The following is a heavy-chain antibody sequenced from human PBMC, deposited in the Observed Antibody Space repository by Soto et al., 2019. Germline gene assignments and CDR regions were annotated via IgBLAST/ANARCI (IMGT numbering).Heavy chain of an antibody. CDR1: GDSISDNY. J-gene: IGHJ4*02. CDR2: MYYTGST. V-gene: IGHV4-59*12. CDR3: ARDVGYGLIDY. Sequence: PSETLSLTCTVSGDSISDNYWSWIRQPPGKTLEWIGYMYYTGSTNYNPSLKSRVTMSVDTSKNQFPLRLSSVTAADTAVYYCARDVGYGLIDYWGQGTLVTVSS. D-gene: IGHD5-18*01.